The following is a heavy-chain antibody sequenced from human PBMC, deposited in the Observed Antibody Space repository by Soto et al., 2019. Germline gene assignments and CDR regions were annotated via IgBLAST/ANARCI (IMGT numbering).Heavy chain of an antibody. V-gene: IGHV3-30-3*01. CDR3: ARDVFQEDV. Sequence: QVQLVESGGGVVQPGRSLRLSCAASGFTFSSYAMHWVRQAPGKGLEWVAVILSDGSNKWYVDSVKGRFTISRDNSKNTLYLQMKSLGAEDTAVDYCARDVFQEDVWGQGTTVTVSS. CDR1: GFTFSSYA. CDR2: ILSDGSNK. J-gene: IGHJ6*02.